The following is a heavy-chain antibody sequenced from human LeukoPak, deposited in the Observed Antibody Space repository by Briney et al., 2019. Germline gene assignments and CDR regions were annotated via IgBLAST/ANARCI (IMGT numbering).Heavy chain of an antibody. CDR3: VKDGGSSGNYIPSYFDY. Sequence: GGSLRLSCSASGFTFSAYAMHWVRQAPGKGLGDVSGISGNGGRIYYADSVKGRFTISRDNSKNTLYLQMSSLRTEDTAVYYCVKDGGSSGNYIPSYFDYWGRGTLVTVSS. CDR1: GFTFSAYA. CDR2: ISGNGGRI. J-gene: IGHJ4*02. V-gene: IGHV3-64D*09. D-gene: IGHD3-16*01.